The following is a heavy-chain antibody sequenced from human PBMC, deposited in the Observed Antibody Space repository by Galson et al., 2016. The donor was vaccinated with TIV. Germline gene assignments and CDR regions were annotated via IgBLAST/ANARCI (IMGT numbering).Heavy chain of an antibody. J-gene: IGHJ4*02. CDR2: IKSETDGGTP. Sequence: SLRLSCAASGFTFSNAWMSWVRQAPGKGLEWVGRIKSETDGGTPDYAAPVKDRFTISRTDSKNTLYLQMDSLTSEDTAVYYCTTGGGYRKAGNWGQGTLVIVSS. CDR3: TTGGGYRKAGN. V-gene: IGHV3-15*01. D-gene: IGHD5-12*01. CDR1: GFTFSNAW.